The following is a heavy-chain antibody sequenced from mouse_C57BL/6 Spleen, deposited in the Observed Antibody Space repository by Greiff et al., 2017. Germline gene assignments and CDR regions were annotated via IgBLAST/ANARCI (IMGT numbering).Heavy chain of an antibody. CDR3: ARGDIYYGNYSWFAY. CDR2: ISYDGSN. D-gene: IGHD2-1*01. J-gene: IGHJ3*01. CDR1: GYSITSGYY. Sequence: VQLKQSGPGLVKPSQSLSLTCSVTGYSITSGYYWNWIRQFPGNKLEWMGYISYDGSNNYNPSLKNRISITRDTSKNQFFLKLNSVTTEDTATYYCARGDIYYGNYSWFAYWGQGTLVTVSA. V-gene: IGHV3-6*01.